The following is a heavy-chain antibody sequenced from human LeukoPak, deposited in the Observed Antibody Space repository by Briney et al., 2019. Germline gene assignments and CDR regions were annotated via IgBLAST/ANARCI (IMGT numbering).Heavy chain of an antibody. CDR1: GFTFSSYE. Sequence: GGSLRLSCAASGFTFSSYEMNWVRQAPGKGLEWVSYISSSGNTIYYADSVKGRFTISRDNAKNSLYLQMNSLRAEDTAVYYCAKGYYGSGSLPLVDYWGQGTLVTVSS. V-gene: IGHV3-48*03. CDR2: ISSSGNTI. J-gene: IGHJ4*02. D-gene: IGHD3-10*01. CDR3: AKGYYGSGSLPLVDY.